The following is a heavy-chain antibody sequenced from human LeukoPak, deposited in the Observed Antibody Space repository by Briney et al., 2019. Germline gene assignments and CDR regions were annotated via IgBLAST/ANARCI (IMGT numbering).Heavy chain of an antibody. CDR1: GGSISTNY. Sequence: SETLSLTCTVSGGSISTNYWNWIRQPAGKGLEWIGRIYVTGTTYYNPSLKSRLTISVDASRNQFFLNLSSVTAADTAVYYCARGGPDLAREYFQYWGQGTLVTVS. CDR2: IYVTGTT. CDR3: ARGGPDLAREYFQY. V-gene: IGHV4-4*07. D-gene: IGHD5-12*01. J-gene: IGHJ1*01.